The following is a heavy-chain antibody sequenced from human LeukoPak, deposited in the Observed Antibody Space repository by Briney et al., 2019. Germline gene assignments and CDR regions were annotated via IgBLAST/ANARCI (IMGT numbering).Heavy chain of an antibody. CDR1: GGTFSSYT. D-gene: IGHD6-19*01. CDR3: ARGIAVAGTDYYYYMDV. CDR2: IIPIFGTT. V-gene: IGHV1-69*05. J-gene: IGHJ6*03. Sequence: SVKVSCKASGGTFSSYTISWVRQAPGQGLEWMGGIIPIFGTTNYAQKFQGRVTMTRDMSTSTVYMELSSLRSEDTAVYYCARGIAVAGTDYYYYMDVWGKGTTVTVSS.